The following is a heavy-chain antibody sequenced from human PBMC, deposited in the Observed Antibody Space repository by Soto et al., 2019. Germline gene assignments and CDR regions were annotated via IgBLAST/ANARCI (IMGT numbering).Heavy chain of an antibody. CDR3: ARDLDSSGYYFPGDAFDI. CDR2: ISSSSSYI. Sequence: GGSLRLSXSTSGFTFTSYSMNWVRQAPGTGLEWVSSISSSSSYIYYADSVKGRFTISRDNAKNSLYLQMNSLRAEDTAVYYCARDLDSSGYYFPGDAFDIWGQGTMVTVSS. D-gene: IGHD3-22*01. CDR1: GFTFTSYS. V-gene: IGHV3-21*01. J-gene: IGHJ3*02.